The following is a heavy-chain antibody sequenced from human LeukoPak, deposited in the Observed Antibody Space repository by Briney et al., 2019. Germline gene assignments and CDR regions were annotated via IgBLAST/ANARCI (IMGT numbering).Heavy chain of an antibody. CDR1: GFTFSSYA. D-gene: IGHD5-18*01. Sequence: PGGSLRLSCAASGFTFSSYAMSWVRQAPGKGLEWVSAISGSGGSTYYADSVKGRFTISRDNSKNTLYLQMNSLRAEDTAVYYCAKAPNTAMDPPDYYYYGMDVWGQGTTVTVSS. CDR2: ISGSGGST. CDR3: AKAPNTAMDPPDYYYYGMDV. V-gene: IGHV3-23*01. J-gene: IGHJ6*02.